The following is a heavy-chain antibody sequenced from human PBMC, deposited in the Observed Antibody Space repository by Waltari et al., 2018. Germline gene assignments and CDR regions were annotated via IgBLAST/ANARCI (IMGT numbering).Heavy chain of an antibody. D-gene: IGHD1-26*01. Sequence: QVPLVQSGAEVKKLGASVKVSCKVSGYTLTELSMHWVRQAPGKGLEWMGGFDPEDGETIYAQKFQGRVTMTEDTSASTAYMELSSLRSEDMAVYYCARDYSGSYWGWFDPWGQGTLVTVSS. CDR1: GYTLTELS. CDR3: ARDYSGSYWGWFDP. V-gene: IGHV1-24*01. J-gene: IGHJ5*02. CDR2: FDPEDGET.